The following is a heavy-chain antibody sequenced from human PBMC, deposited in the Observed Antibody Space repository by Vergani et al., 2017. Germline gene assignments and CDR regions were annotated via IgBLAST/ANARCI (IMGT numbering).Heavy chain of an antibody. CDR3: TRHWAVVAANNWFDP. J-gene: IGHJ5*02. CDR2: ISSSGSP. Sequence: QLQLQESGPGLVKPSETLSLSCRVSGDSISRSHYYWGFIRQPPGKGLEWIGSISSSGSPYYNPTLKSRLAFSVDTSKNLFSLRLKSVTATDTAVYYCTRHWAVVAANNWFDPWGQGTLVTVSS. CDR1: GDSISRSHYY. V-gene: IGHV4-39*01. D-gene: IGHD2-15*01.